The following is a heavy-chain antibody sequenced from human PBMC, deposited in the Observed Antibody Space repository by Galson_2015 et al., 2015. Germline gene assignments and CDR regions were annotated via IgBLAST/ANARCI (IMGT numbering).Heavy chain of an antibody. CDR2: VNPGDSDT. D-gene: IGHD3-16*01. J-gene: IGHJ2*01. Sequence: QSGAEVKKPGESLPISCKASGYTFTDYWIGWVRQMPGKGLEWMGIVNPGDSDTRYNTSFKGQVTISADKSISTAYLQWSSLKASDTAMYYCARRLYWYFDLWGRGTLVTVSS. CDR1: GYTFTDYW. CDR3: ARRLYWYFDL. V-gene: IGHV5-51*01.